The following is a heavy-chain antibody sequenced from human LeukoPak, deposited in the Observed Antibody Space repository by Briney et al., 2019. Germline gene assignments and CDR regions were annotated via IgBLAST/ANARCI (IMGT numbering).Heavy chain of an antibody. CDR3: AKDPMVRGSTYDY. Sequence: AGGSLRLSCAASGFTFSSYGMYWVRQAPGKGLEWVALISYDGSNKYYADSVKGRFTVSRDNSKNTLYLQLNSLRAEDTAVYYCAKDPMVRGSTYDYWGQGTLVTVSS. CDR1: GFTFSSYG. D-gene: IGHD3-10*01. CDR2: ISYDGSNK. J-gene: IGHJ4*02. V-gene: IGHV3-30*18.